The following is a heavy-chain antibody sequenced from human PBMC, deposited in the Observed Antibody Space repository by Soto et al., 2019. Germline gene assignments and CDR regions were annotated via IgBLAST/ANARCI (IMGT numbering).Heavy chain of an antibody. CDR1: GYTFSDYA. CDR3: ARDGDGYNYYYYGMDV. Sequence: ASVKVSCKASGYTFSDYAMHWVRQAPGQRLEWMGWINPGNGNTRYSQKFQGRVTITRDTSASTAYMDLSSLRSDDTAVYYCARDGDGYNYYYYGMDVWGQGTTVTVSS. D-gene: IGHD5-12*01. CDR2: INPGNGNT. V-gene: IGHV1-3*01. J-gene: IGHJ6*02.